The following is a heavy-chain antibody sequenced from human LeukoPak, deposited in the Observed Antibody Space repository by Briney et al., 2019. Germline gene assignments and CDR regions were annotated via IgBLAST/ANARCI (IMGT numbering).Heavy chain of an antibody. D-gene: IGHD2-15*01. CDR2: ISAYNGNT. V-gene: IGHV1-18*01. Sequence: ASVKVSCKASGYTFTSYGISWVRQDPGQGLVWMGWISAYNGNTNYAQKLQGRVTMTTNTSTSTAYMELRSLRSDDTAVYYCARDSPGYCSGGSCYVYWGQGTLVTVSS. J-gene: IGHJ4*02. CDR1: GYTFTSYG. CDR3: ARDSPGYCSGGSCYVY.